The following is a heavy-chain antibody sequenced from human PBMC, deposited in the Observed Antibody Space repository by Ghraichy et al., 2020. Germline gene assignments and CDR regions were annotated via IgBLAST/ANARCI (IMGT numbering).Heavy chain of an antibody. Sequence: GGSLRLSCAASGFIVSSNYMSWVRQAPGKGLECVSVIFSDGSTFYADSVKGRFTISRDNSKNTLYLQMTSLRAEDTAVYYCTTSYYHGFTADFDYWGQGTLVTVSS. V-gene: IGHV3-53*01. CDR1: GFIVSSNY. D-gene: IGHD3-10*01. J-gene: IGHJ4*02. CDR3: TTSYYHGFTADFDY. CDR2: IFSDGST.